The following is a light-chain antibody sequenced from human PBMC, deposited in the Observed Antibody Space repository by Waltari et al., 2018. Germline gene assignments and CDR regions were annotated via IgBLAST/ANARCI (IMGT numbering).Light chain of an antibody. CDR2: WAS. V-gene: IGKV4-1*01. CDR1: QSVLYSSNNKNY. J-gene: IGKJ4*01. CDR3: QQYYSTPRT. Sequence: DIVMTQSPDSLAVSLGERAPINCNSSQSVLYSSNNKNYLAWYQQKPGQPPKLLIYWASTRESGVPDRFSGSGSRTDFTLTISSLQAEDVAVYYCQQYYSTPRTFGGGTKVEIK.